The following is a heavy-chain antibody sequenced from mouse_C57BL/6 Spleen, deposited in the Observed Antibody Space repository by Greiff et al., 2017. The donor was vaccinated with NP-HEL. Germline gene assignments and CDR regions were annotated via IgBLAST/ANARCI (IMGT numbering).Heavy chain of an antibody. CDR2: IDPSDSYT. Sequence: QVHVKQPGAELVRPGTSVKLSCKASGYTFTSYWMHWVKQRPGQGLEWIGVIDPSDSYTNYNQKFKGKATLTVDTSSSTAYMQLSSLTSEDSAVYYCARRGDTTALDYWGQGTTLTVSS. J-gene: IGHJ2*01. V-gene: IGHV1-59*01. CDR1: GYTFTSYW. D-gene: IGHD1-2*01. CDR3: ARRGDTTALDY.